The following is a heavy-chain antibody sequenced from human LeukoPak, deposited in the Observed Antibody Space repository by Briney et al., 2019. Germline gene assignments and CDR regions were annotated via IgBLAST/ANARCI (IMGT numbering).Heavy chain of an antibody. D-gene: IGHD3-10*01. J-gene: IGHJ4*02. Sequence: ASVKVSCKASGYTFTGYYMHWVRQAPGQGLEWMGWINPNSGGTNYAQKFQGRVTMTRDTSISTAYMELSRLRSDDTAVYYCARASYYYGSGQRNDYFDYWGQGTLVTVSS. V-gene: IGHV1-2*02. CDR1: GYTFTGYY. CDR2: INPNSGGT. CDR3: ARASYYYGSGQRNDYFDY.